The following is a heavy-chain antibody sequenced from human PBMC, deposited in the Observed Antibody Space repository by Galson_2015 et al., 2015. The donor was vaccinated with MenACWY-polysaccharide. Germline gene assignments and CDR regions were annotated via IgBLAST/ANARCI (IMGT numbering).Heavy chain of an antibody. D-gene: IGHD3-10*01. J-gene: IGHJ4*02. CDR2: IKSKYNGGTT. Sequence: SLRLSCATSGFTFSNAWMSWVRQAPGKGLELVGRIKSKYNGGTTDYAAPVKGRFSISRDDSQSTAYLQTNSLRTDDTGIYYCTTWGRDVYWGQGTVVTVSP. CDR1: GFTFSNAW. V-gene: IGHV3-15*01. CDR3: TTWGRDVY.